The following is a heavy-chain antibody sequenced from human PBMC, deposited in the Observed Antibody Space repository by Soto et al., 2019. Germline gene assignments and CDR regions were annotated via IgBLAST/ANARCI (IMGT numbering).Heavy chain of an antibody. J-gene: IGHJ5*02. Sequence: QVQLVQSGAEVKKPGASVKVSCKASGYTFTSYDINWVRQATGQGLEWMGWMNPNSGNTGYPQKFQGRVTMTWNTSISTAYMELSSLRFEDTAVYYCARSPPRVERNNYAGGWFDPWGQGTLVTVSS. CDR3: ARSPPRVERNNYAGGWFDP. CDR2: MNPNSGNT. D-gene: IGHD4-4*01. V-gene: IGHV1-8*01. CDR1: GYTFTSYD.